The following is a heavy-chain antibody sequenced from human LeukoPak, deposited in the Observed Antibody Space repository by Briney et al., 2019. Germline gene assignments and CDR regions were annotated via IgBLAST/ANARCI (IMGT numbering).Heavy chain of an antibody. V-gene: IGHV3-30*02. D-gene: IGHD3-10*01. CDR2: IRYDGSNK. CDR3: AKDRSGILDY. Sequence: GGSLRLPCAASGFTFSSYGMHWDRQAPGKGLEWVAFIRYDGSNKYYADSVKGRFTISRDNSKNTLYLQMNSLRAEDTAVYYCAKDRSGILDYWGQGTLVTVSS. J-gene: IGHJ4*02. CDR1: GFTFSSYG.